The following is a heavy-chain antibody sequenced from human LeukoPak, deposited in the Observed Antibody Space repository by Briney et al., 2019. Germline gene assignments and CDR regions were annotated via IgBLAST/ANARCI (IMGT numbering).Heavy chain of an antibody. CDR2: INHSGST. CDR1: GGSFSGYY. J-gene: IGHJ4*02. Sequence: SETLSLTCAVYGGSFSGYYWSWIRQPPGKGLEWIGEINHSGSTNYNPSLESRVTISVDTSKNQFSLELSSVTAADTAVYYCARGRRFSDYWGQGTLVTVSS. CDR3: ARGRRFSDY. D-gene: IGHD3-3*01. V-gene: IGHV4-34*01.